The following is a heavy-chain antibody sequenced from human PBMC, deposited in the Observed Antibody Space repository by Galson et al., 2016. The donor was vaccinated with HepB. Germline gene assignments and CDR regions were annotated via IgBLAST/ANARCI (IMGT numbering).Heavy chain of an antibody. CDR1: GFSFNTYG. CDR3: ARFGTGLDY. V-gene: IGHV3-33*01. CDR2: IWYDGSKK. J-gene: IGHJ4*02. D-gene: IGHD3/OR15-3a*01. Sequence: SLRLSCAASGFSFNTYGMRWVRPAPGKGLEWVALIWYDGSKKYYVDSVKGRFTISRNNSQNTLYLQMNSLRAEDTAVYYCARFGTGLDYWGQGTLVTVSS.